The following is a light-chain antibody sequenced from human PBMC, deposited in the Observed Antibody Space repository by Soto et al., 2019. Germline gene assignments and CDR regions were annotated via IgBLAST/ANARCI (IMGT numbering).Light chain of an antibody. Sequence: EIVLTQSPGTLSLSPGDGATLSCRASQSVRTSYLAWYQQKPGQAPRLLIYATSSRATGIPDRFSGGGPGTDFTLTISRLEPEDFAVYYCQQFSSYPLTFGGGTKVDI. CDR2: ATS. J-gene: IGKJ4*01. V-gene: IGKV3-20*01. CDR3: QQFSSYPLT. CDR1: QSVRTSY.